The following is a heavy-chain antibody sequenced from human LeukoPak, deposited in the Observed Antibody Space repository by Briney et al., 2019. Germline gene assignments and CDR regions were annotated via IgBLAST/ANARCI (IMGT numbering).Heavy chain of an antibody. CDR2: INHSGST. CDR1: GGSFSGYY. J-gene: IGHJ5*02. V-gene: IGHV4-34*01. CDR3: ARGAVAGTRWFDP. Sequence: PSETLSLTCAVYGGSFSGYYWSWIRQPPGKGLEWIREINHSGSTNYNPSLKSRVTISVDTSKNQFSLKLSSVTAADTAVYYCARGAVAGTRWFDPWGQGTLVTVSS. D-gene: IGHD6-19*01.